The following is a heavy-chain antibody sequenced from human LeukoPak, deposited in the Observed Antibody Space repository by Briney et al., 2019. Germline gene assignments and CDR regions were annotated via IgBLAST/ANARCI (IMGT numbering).Heavy chain of an antibody. CDR3: ARDYCSGGSCYSNDY. J-gene: IGHJ4*02. CDR2: INPNSGGT. V-gene: IGHV1-2*02. CDR1: GYTLTGYY. Sequence: ASVKVSCKASGYTLTGYYMHWVLQAPGQGLEWMGWINPNSGGTNYAQKFQGRVTMTRDTSISTAYMELSRLRSGSRHVHDCARDYCSGGSCYSNDYWGQGTLVTVSS. D-gene: IGHD2-15*01.